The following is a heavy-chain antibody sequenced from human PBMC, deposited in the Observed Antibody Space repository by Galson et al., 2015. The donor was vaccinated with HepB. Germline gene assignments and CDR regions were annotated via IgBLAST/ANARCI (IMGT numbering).Heavy chain of an antibody. Sequence: SVKVSCKASGYNFINSGLCRVRQAPGQGLEWLGWISAYNGNTEYAQKLQGRVTMTTDTSTDTAYMELTNLISDDTAVYYCARRGDGLDVWGQGTTVIVSS. D-gene: IGHD3-10*01. CDR3: ARRGDGLDV. CDR2: ISAYNGNT. CDR1: GYNFINSG. V-gene: IGHV1-18*04. J-gene: IGHJ6*02.